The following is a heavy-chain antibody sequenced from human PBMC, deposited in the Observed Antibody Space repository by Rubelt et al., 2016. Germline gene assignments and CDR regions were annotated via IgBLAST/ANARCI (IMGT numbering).Heavy chain of an antibody. V-gene: IGHV3-23*01. J-gene: IGHJ5*02. CDR2: ISGSGTST. CDR1: GFAFSNYA. Sequence: EVQLLESGGVLVQPGGSLRLSCAASGFAFSNYAMSWVRQAPGKGLEWVSAISGSGTSTYYVDSVKGRFTISRDNSKRTLYLQMNSLRAEDTAVYYCAKGKNVDTAMAAWGQGTLVTVSS. D-gene: IGHD5-18*01. CDR3: AKGKNVDTAMAA.